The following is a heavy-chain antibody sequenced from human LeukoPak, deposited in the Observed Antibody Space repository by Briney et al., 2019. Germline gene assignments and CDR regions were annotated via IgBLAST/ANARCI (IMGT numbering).Heavy chain of an antibody. D-gene: IGHD3-22*01. Sequence: ASVTVSFKASGYTFTDYYMHWVRQAPGQGGEWMGWINPNSGGTNYTQKFQGRVTMTRDTSISTAYMELSRLRSDDTAVYYCARDASGYPTEYFQHWGQGTLVTVSS. J-gene: IGHJ1*01. CDR1: GYTFTDYY. CDR3: ARDASGYPTEYFQH. V-gene: IGHV1-2*02. CDR2: INPNSGGT.